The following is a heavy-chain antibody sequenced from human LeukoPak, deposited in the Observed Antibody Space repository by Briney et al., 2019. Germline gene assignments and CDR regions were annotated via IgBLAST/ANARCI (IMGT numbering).Heavy chain of an antibody. D-gene: IGHD2-2*01. J-gene: IGHJ4*02. V-gene: IGHV4-59*08. CDR3: ASAPSYALYYFDY. Sequence: PSETLSLTCTVSGGSMSRYYWSWIRQPPGKGLEWIGYIYYSGSTNYNPSLKSRVTISVDTSKNQFSLKLSSVTAADTAVYYCASAPSYALYYFDYWGQGTLVTVSS. CDR2: IYYSGST. CDR1: GGSMSRYY.